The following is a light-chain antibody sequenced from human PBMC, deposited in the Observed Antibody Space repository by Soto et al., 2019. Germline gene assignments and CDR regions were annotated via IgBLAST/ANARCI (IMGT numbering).Light chain of an antibody. CDR2: DDN. CDR3: SSYTNTINLIV. J-gene: IGLJ1*01. V-gene: IGLV1-51*01. CDR1: SSNIGGNS. Sequence: QSVLTQPPSVSAAPGQKVTISCSGSSSNIGGNSVSWYQQLPGTAPKLLIYDDNKRPSGIPDRFSGSKSGTSATLGITGFQTEDEADYYCSSYTNTINLIVFGTGSKGTVL.